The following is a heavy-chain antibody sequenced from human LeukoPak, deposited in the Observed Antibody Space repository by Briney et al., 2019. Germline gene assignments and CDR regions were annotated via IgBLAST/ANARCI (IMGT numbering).Heavy chain of an antibody. Sequence: GGSLRLSCAASGFTFSSYWMSWVRQAPGTGLEWVANIKQDGSEKYYVDSVKGRFTISRDNAKNSLYLQMNSLRAEDTAVYYCASNDFWSGYFVSDYWGQGTLVTVSS. V-gene: IGHV3-7*01. J-gene: IGHJ4*02. CDR2: IKQDGSEK. CDR3: ASNDFWSGYFVSDY. CDR1: GFTFSSYW. D-gene: IGHD3-3*01.